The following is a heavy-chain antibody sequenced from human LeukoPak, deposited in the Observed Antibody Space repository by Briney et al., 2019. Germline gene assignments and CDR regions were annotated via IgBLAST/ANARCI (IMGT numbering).Heavy chain of an antibody. CDR1: GGSFSGYH. D-gene: IGHD3-10*01. J-gene: IGHJ4*02. V-gene: IGHV4-34*01. CDR2: VNHSGST. Sequence: SETLSLTCAVYGGSFSGYHWSWIRQPPGKGLEWIGEVNHSGSTNYNPSLKSRVTISVDTSKNQFSLKLSSVTAADTAVYYCARVSTYYYGSGTLGYWGQGTLVTVSS. CDR3: ARVSTYYYGSGTLGY.